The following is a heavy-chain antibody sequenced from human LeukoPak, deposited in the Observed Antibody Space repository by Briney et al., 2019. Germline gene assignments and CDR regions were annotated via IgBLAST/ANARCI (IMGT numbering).Heavy chain of an antibody. J-gene: IGHJ4*02. D-gene: IGHD3-9*01. CDR3: ARASWGDYDLLTGYYSDYYFDY. V-gene: IGHV1-8*01. Sequence: ASVKVSCKASGYTFTSYNIDWVRQAAGQGLEWMGLMNPNSANTGYAQKFQGRVNIIRNTSISTAYMELSSLTSEDTAVYYCARASWGDYDLLTGYYSDYYFDYWGQGTLVTVSS. CDR2: MNPNSANT. CDR1: GYTFTSYN.